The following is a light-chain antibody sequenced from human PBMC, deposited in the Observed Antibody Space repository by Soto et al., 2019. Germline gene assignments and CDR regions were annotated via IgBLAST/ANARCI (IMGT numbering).Light chain of an antibody. Sequence: EVVMTQSPATLTVSPGERATLSCRASQSVSRNLAWYQQKPGQAPRLLIYGASTRATGIPARFSGSGSGTEFTLIISSLQSQDFAVYYCHQYDNWWTFGQGTKVEIK. CDR1: QSVSRN. V-gene: IGKV3-15*01. J-gene: IGKJ1*01. CDR2: GAS. CDR3: HQYDNWWT.